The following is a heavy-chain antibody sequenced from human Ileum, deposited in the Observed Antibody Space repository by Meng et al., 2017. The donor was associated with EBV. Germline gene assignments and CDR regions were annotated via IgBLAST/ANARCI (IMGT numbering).Heavy chain of an antibody. CDR3: ARGYGSGRDYFDY. CDR2: IYYSGST. D-gene: IGHD3-10*01. Sequence: QVELQESGPGPVKPSGTLSLTCAVSGGSISSSNWWNWVRQPPGKGLEWIGEIYYSGSTIYNPSLKSRVTISVDKSKNLFSLKLSSVTAADTAVYYCARGYGSGRDYFDYWGQGTLVTVSS. J-gene: IGHJ4*02. CDR1: GGSISSSNW. V-gene: IGHV4-4*02.